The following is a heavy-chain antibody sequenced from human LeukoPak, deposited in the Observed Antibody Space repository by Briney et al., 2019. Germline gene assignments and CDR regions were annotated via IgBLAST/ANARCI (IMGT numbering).Heavy chain of an antibody. J-gene: IGHJ4*02. Sequence: SETLSLTCSVSGGSISSYYWSWIRQPPGKGLEWIGHIHNSGSTNYNPSLKSRVTTSIDSTKNQFYLKLSSVTAADTAVYYCARSDYYDSGGYLDYWGQGTLVTVSS. D-gene: IGHD3-22*01. V-gene: IGHV4-59*01. CDR1: GGSISSYY. CDR3: ARSDYYDSGGYLDY. CDR2: IHNSGST.